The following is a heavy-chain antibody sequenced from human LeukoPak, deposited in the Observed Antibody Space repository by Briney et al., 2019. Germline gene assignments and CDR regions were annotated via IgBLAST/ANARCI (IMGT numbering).Heavy chain of an antibody. V-gene: IGHV3-23*01. J-gene: IGHJ4*02. CDR1: GFTFSSYA. D-gene: IGHD1-26*01. CDR2: ISGSGGST. CDR3: ARASGSYIFDY. Sequence: GGSLRLSCAASGFTFSSYAMSWVRQAPGKGLEWVSAISGSGGSTYYADSVKGRFTISRDNSKNTLYLQMNSLRAEGTAVYYRARASGSYIFDYWGQGTLVTVSS.